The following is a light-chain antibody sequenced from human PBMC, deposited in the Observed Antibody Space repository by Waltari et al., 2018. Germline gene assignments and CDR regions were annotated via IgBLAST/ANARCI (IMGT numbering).Light chain of an antibody. CDR1: QSVSRSR. J-gene: IGKJ2*01. CDR3: QQFGSSVMYT. Sequence: EVVLTQSPGTLALSPGERATLSCRASQSVSRSRIAWYLHKPGQAPRLLIYGASGRATGIPDRFSGSGSGTDFTLTISRVEPEDFAVYYCQQFGSSVMYTFGQGTKLVIE. V-gene: IGKV3-20*01. CDR2: GAS.